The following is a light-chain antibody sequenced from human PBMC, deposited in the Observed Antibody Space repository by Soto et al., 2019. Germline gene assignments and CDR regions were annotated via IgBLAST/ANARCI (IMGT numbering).Light chain of an antibody. J-gene: IGLJ2*01. CDR1: SSDVGSYNL. CDR3: CSYAGSSTSVI. Sequence: QSVLTQPASVSGSPGQSITISCTGTSSDVGSYNLVSWYQQHPGKAPKLMICEGSKRPSGVSNRFSGSKSGNTASLKISGLQAEDEADYYCCSYAGSSTSVIFGGGTKLTVL. CDR2: EGS. V-gene: IGLV2-23*01.